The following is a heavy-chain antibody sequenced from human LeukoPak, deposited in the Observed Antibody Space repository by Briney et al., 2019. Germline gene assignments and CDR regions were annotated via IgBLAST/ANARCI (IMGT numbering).Heavy chain of an antibody. V-gene: IGHV1-69*13. CDR2: IIPIFGTA. CDR1: GYTFTGYY. Sequence: SVKVSCKASGYTFTGYYMHRVRQAPGQGLEWMGGIIPIFGTANYAQKFQGRVTITADESTSTAYMELSSLRSEDTAVYYCARDPRYGYSSSWDLGYWGQGTLVTVSS. D-gene: IGHD6-13*01. J-gene: IGHJ4*02. CDR3: ARDPRYGYSSSWDLGY.